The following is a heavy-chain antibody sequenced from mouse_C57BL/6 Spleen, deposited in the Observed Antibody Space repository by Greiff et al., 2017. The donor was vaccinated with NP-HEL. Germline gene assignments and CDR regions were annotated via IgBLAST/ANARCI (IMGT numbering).Heavy chain of an antibody. CDR2: ISSGSSTI. D-gene: IGHD1-1*01. CDR3: ARNYGSRYYYAMDY. V-gene: IGHV5-17*01. J-gene: IGHJ4*01. CDR1: GFTFSDYG. Sequence: EVMLVESGGGLVKPGGSLKLSCAASGFTFSDYGMHWVRQAPEKGLEWVAYISSGSSTIYYADTVKGRFTISRDNAKNTLFLQMTSLRSEDTAMYYCARNYGSRYYYAMDYWGQGTSVTVSS.